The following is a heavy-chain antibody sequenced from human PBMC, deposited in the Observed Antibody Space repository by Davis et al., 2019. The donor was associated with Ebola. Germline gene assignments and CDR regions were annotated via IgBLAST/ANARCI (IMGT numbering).Heavy chain of an antibody. CDR3: ANCQPKLRFLEWLPPLSYGMDV. D-gene: IGHD3-3*01. CDR1: GFTFSSYA. Sequence: GESLKISCAASGFTFSSYAMSWVRQAPGKGLEWVSAISGSGGSTYYADSVKGRFTISRDNSKNTLYLQMNSLRAEDTAVYYCANCQPKLRFLEWLPPLSYGMDVWGQGTTVTVSS. CDR2: ISGSGGST. V-gene: IGHV3-23*01. J-gene: IGHJ6*02.